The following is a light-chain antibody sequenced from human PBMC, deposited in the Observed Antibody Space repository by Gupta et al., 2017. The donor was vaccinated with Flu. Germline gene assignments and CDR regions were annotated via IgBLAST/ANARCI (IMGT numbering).Light chain of an antibody. CDR1: SSDVGGSNY. V-gene: IGLV2-14*01. CDR2: DVT. Sequence: PASVSGSPGQSITISCTGTSSDVGGSNYVSWYQQHPGKAPKLIIYDVTNRPSGVSSRFSGSKSGNTASLTISGLEAEDESDYFCSSYTSTNTFYVFGTGTKVTVL. J-gene: IGLJ1*01. CDR3: SSYTSTNTFYV.